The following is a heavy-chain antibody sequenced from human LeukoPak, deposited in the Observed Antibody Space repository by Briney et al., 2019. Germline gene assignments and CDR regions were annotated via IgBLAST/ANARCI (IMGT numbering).Heavy chain of an antibody. D-gene: IGHD1-26*01. CDR2: IKPDGSEK. J-gene: IGHJ4*02. CDR3: GRGRGAYVAIDY. V-gene: IGHV3-7*03. CDR1: GFNFSSYW. Sequence: GGSLRLSCAASGFNFSSYWMTWVRQAPGKGLEWVANIKPDGSEKYHVDSVKGRFTISRDNAMNSLYVQMNSLRADDTAVYYCGRGRGAYVAIDYWGQGTLVTVSS.